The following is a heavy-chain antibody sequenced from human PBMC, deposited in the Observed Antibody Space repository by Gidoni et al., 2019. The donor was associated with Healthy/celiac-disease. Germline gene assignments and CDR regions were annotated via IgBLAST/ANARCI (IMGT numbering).Heavy chain of an antibody. CDR1: GFTFSSYA. V-gene: IGHV3-23*01. J-gene: IGHJ4*02. D-gene: IGHD2-15*01. Sequence: EVQLLESGGGLVQPGGSLRLSCAASGFTFSSYAMSWVRQAPGKGLEWVSAISGSVGSTYYADSVKCRFTISRDNSKNTLYLQMNSLRAEDTAVYYCAKDQGCSGGSCYYFDYWGQGTLVTVSS. CDR3: AKDQGCSGGSCYYFDY. CDR2: ISGSVGST.